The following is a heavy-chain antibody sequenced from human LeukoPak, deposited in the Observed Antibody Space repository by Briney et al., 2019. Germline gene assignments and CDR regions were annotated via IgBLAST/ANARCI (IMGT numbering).Heavy chain of an antibody. CDR1: GGSISSGGYF. J-gene: IGHJ4*02. V-gene: IGHV4-31*03. CDR3: ARAPYSSSSVDY. Sequence: SQTLSLTCTVSGGSISSGGYFWTWIRQHPGKGLEWIGYIYYSGSTYHNPSLKSRVTISVDTSKNQFSLNLSSVTAADTAVYYCARAPYSSSSVDYWGQGTLVTVSS. D-gene: IGHD6-6*01. CDR2: IYYSGST.